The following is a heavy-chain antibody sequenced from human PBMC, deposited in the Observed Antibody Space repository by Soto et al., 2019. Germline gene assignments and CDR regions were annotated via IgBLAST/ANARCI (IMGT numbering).Heavy chain of an antibody. V-gene: IGHV3-7*01. CDR2: IKQDVSEK. CDR1: GFPFSAYW. D-gene: IGHD3-22*01. CDR3: VRDHRPVVITALYWYLDL. Sequence: XGALRLSGAASGFPFSAYWRSWVRQAPGKGLEWVANIKQDVSEKSYVDSVKGRFTISRDNAKNSLYLQMNNLRAEDTAVYYCVRDHRPVVITALYWYLDLWGRGTLVTVSS. J-gene: IGHJ2*01.